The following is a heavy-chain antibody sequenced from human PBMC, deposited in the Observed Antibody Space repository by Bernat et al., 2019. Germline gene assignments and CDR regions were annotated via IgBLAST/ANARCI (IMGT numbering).Heavy chain of an antibody. V-gene: IGHV3-30*01. CDR3: VRVKEGVYCSSTSCTSVFEI. CDR1: GFTFRNYA. J-gene: IGHJ3*02. CDR2: ISYDESYE. D-gene: IGHD2-2*01. Sequence: QVQLVESGGGVVQPGRSLRLSCAASGFTFRNYAMHWVRQAPGKGLEWVAVISYDESYEYYADSVKGRFTISRDNSKNTLYLQMNSLRGDDTALYHCVRVKEGVYCSSTSCTSVFEIWGNGTMVTVYS.